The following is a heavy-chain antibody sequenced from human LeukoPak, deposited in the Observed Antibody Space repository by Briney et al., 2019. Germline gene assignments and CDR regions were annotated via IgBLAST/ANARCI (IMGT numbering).Heavy chain of an antibody. CDR2: INWNGGST. CDR3: ARRNYYGSGSYAFMDV. D-gene: IGHD3-10*01. Sequence: GGSLRLSCAASGFALDDYGMSWVRQAPGKGLEWVSGINWNGGSTGYADSVKGRFTISRDNAKNSLYLQMNSLRAEDTALYHCARRNYYGSGSYAFMDVWGKGTTVTISS. J-gene: IGHJ6*04. CDR1: GFALDDYG. V-gene: IGHV3-20*01.